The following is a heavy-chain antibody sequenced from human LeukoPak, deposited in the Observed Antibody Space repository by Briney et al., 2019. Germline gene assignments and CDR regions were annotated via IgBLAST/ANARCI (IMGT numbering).Heavy chain of an antibody. CDR1: GGTFSSYA. Sequence: SVKVSCKASGGTFSSYAISWVRQAPGQGLEWMGGIIPIFGTANYAQKFQGRVTITADKSTSTAYMELSSLRSEDTAVYYCARDRCPQGPGSCLDDAFDIWGQGTMVTVSS. D-gene: IGHD1-26*01. CDR2: IIPIFGTA. J-gene: IGHJ3*02. V-gene: IGHV1-69*06. CDR3: ARDRCPQGPGSCLDDAFDI.